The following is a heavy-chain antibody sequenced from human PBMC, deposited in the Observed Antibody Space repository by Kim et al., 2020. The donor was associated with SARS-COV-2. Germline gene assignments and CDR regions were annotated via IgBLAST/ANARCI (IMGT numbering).Heavy chain of an antibody. CDR2: INHSGST. V-gene: IGHV4-34*01. Sequence: SETLSLTCAVYGGSFSGYYWSWIRQPPGKGLEWIGEINHSGSTNYNPSLKSRVTISVDTSKNQFSLKLSSVTAADTAVYYCARSQPAAGRGVFDYWGQGTLVTVSS. J-gene: IGHJ4*02. CDR1: GGSFSGYY. CDR3: ARSQPAAGRGVFDY. D-gene: IGHD6-13*01.